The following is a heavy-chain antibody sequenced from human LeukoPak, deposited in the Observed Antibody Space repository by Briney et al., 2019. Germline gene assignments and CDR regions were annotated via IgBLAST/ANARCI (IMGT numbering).Heavy chain of an antibody. Sequence: GGSLRLSCAASGFTFSSYGMHWVRQAPGKGLEWVAVIWYDGSNKYYADSVKGRFTISRDNSKNTLYLQMNSLRAEDTAVYYCATVVPAAPSADYWGQGTLVTVSS. CDR2: IWYDGSNK. V-gene: IGHV3-33*01. CDR1: GFTFSSYG. D-gene: IGHD2-2*01. CDR3: ATVVPAAPSADY. J-gene: IGHJ4*02.